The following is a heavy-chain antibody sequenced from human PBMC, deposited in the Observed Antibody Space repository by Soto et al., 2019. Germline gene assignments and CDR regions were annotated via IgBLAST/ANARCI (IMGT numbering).Heavy chain of an antibody. Sequence: QITLKESGPTLVKPTQTLTLTCTFSGFSLNTGVLAVGWIRQPPGKALEWLALIYWDNDKRYSPSLRSRLTITKGTSRNQVVLTMTNMVPVDAATYYCVHSRCGGDCLQSYSSHYYYGMDVWGQGTTVTVSS. J-gene: IGHJ6*02. V-gene: IGHV2-5*02. CDR2: IYWDNDK. D-gene: IGHD2-21*02. CDR1: GFSLNTGVLA. CDR3: VHSRCGGDCLQSYSSHYYYGMDV.